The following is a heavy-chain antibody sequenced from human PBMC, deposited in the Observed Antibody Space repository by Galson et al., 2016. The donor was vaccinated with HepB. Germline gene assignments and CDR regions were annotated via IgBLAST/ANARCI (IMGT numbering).Heavy chain of an antibody. CDR3: AHSMITVGGIIVIPGVNGFDI. V-gene: IGHV2-5*02. J-gene: IGHJ3*02. CDR1: GFSFRTSGVG. CDR2: IYWDDDK. Sequence: PALVKPTQTLTLTCAFSGFSFRTSGVGVGWIRQPPGKALEWLALIYWDDDKRYSPSLKSRLTITKDTPKNQVVLRMTNMDPVDTATYYCAHSMITVGGIIVIPGVNGFDIWGQGTLVTVSS. D-gene: IGHD3-16*02.